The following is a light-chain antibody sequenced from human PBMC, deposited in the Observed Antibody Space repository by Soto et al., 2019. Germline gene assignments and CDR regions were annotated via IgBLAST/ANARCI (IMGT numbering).Light chain of an antibody. V-gene: IGKV3-20*01. J-gene: IGKJ5*01. CDR1: QSVSSN. CDR2: GAS. CDR3: QHYVTSSIT. Sequence: EIVITQSPATLSVSPGERCTLSFRASQSVSSNLAWYQQKPGQAPRLLMYGASSRATGTPDRISGGGSGTDFTLTISRLEPEDFAVYYCQHYVTSSITFGQGTRLEIK.